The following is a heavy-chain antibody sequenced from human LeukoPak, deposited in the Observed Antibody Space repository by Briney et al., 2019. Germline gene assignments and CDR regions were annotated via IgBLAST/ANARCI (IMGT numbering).Heavy chain of an antibody. V-gene: IGHV3-23*01. CDR3: VKIYSSGFYSYYFHY. CDR2: ISGSGGNT. J-gene: IGHJ4*02. Sequence: PGGSLRLSCAASGFTFSNYAMHWVRQAPGKGLEWVSHISGSGGNTDYADSVKGRFTISRDNAKNTLSMQMNSLRAEDTAVYYCVKIYSSGFYSYYFHYWGQGTLVTVSS. CDR1: GFTFSNYA. D-gene: IGHD3-22*01.